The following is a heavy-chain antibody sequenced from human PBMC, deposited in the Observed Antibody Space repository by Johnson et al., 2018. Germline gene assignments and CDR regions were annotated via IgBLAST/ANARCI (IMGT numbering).Heavy chain of an antibody. CDR2: INSNSGGT. D-gene: IGHD5/OR15-5a*01. J-gene: IGHJ1*01. Sequence: QVQLVESGAEVKKPGTSVKVSCKASGYTFTGYYMHWVRQAPGQGLEWMGWINSNSGGTNYAQKFQGRVTMTRDTSISTAYMELSSLRSDDTAVYYCARGSKAEYWQHWGQGTLVTVSS. CDR1: GYTFTGYY. V-gene: IGHV1-2*02. CDR3: ARGSKAEYWQH.